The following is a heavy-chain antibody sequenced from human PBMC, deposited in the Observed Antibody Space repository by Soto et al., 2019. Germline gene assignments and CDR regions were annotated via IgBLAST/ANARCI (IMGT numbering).Heavy chain of an antibody. D-gene: IGHD2-15*01. J-gene: IGHJ5*02. CDR3: ERDTPGVVVAAASKWFVP. CDR2: IIPILGTA. CDR1: GGTFSTYA. V-gene: IGHV1-69*10. Sequence: SVKVSCKASGGTFSTYAISWVRQAPGQGLEWVGGIIPILGTANYAENFPGRVTITADNSTPTAYVEVSSLSSEDTAVYYCERDTPGVVVAAASKWFVPGGQRIPVPVSS.